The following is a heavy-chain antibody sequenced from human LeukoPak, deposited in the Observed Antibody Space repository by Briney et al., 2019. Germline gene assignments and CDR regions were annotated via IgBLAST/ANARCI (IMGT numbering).Heavy chain of an antibody. CDR1: GYTFTNYG. CDR3: ARAATVTTLGYYYYGMDV. CDR2: ISAYNGNT. V-gene: IGHV1-18*01. D-gene: IGHD4-17*01. Sequence: ASVKVSCKASGYTFTNYGISWVRQAPGQGLEWMGWISAYNGNTNYPQKLQGRVSMTTDKSTSTAYMELSSLRSEDTAVYYCARAATVTTLGYYYYGMDVWGQGTTVTVSS. J-gene: IGHJ6*02.